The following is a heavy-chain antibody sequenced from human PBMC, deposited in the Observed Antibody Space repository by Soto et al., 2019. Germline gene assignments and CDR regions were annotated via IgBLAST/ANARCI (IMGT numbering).Heavy chain of an antibody. CDR2: IKQDGSEK. CDR1: GFTFSSYW. Sequence: EVQLVESGGGLVQPGGSLRLSCAASGFTFSSYWMSWVRQAPGKGLEWVANIKQDGSEKYYVDSVKGRFTISRDNAKNXLXQXXNSLRAEDTAVYYCARDPNIVATMGSIYYYYGMDVWGQGTTVTVSS. CDR3: ARDPNIVATMGSIYYYYGMDV. J-gene: IGHJ6*02. V-gene: IGHV3-7*01. D-gene: IGHD5-12*01.